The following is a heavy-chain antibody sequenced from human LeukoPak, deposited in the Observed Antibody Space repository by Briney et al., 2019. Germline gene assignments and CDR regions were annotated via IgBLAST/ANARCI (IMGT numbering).Heavy chain of an antibody. V-gene: IGHV4-38-2*02. D-gene: IGHD5-18*01. J-gene: IGHJ4*02. Sequence: PSETLSLTCTVSGYSISSAYGGWIRQPPGKGLEWIATISHSGSTYYNPSLKSRVTISGDTSQSQYSLKLSSVTAADTAVYYCARVNTVMATFDYWDQGTLVTVSS. CDR3: ARVNTVMATFDY. CDR1: GYSISSAY. CDR2: ISHSGST.